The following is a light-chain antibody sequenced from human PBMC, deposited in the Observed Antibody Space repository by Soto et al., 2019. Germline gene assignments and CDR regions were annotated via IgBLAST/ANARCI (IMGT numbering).Light chain of an antibody. Sequence: EIVMTQSPSTLSVSPGERATLSCSASQSVSSNLAWYQQKPGQAPRLLIYGASTRATGIPARFSGSGSRTEFTLTINNMQSENFAVYYCQQYNNWPPEGLNFGGGTKVEIK. V-gene: IGKV3-15*01. CDR2: GAS. CDR1: QSVSSN. CDR3: QQYNNWPPEGLN. J-gene: IGKJ4*01.